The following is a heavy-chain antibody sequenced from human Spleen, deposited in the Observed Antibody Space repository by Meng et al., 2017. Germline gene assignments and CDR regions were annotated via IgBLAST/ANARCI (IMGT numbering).Heavy chain of an antibody. CDR1: GFTFSSYA. V-gene: IGHV3-30*04. CDR2: ISYDGSNK. D-gene: IGHD6-19*01. Sequence: LKISCAASGFTFSSYAMHWVRQAPGKGLEWVAVISYDGSNKYYADSVKGRFTISRDNSKNTLYLQMNSLRAEDTAVYYCARAYSSGWYGGYWGQGTLVTVSS. J-gene: IGHJ4*02. CDR3: ARAYSSGWYGGY.